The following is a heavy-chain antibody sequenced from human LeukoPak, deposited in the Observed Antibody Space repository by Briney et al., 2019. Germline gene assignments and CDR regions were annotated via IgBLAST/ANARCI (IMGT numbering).Heavy chain of an antibody. CDR3: AKERGEYQLLALDY. CDR1: GFTFSSYG. V-gene: IGHV3-30*02. Sequence: GGSLRLSCAASGFTFSSYGMHWVRQAPGKGLEWVAFIRYDGSNKYYADSVKGRFTISRDNSKNTLYLQMNSLRAEDTAVYYCAKERGEYQLLALDYWGQGTLVTVSS. D-gene: IGHD2-2*01. J-gene: IGHJ4*02. CDR2: IRYDGSNK.